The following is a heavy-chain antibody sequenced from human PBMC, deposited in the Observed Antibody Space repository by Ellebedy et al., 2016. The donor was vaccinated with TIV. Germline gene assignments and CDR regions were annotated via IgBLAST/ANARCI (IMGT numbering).Heavy chain of an antibody. J-gene: IGHJ4*02. CDR2: IGYDGTNE. Sequence: GESLKISCAASGFTIIDYDMDWVRQAPGKGLEWVATIGYDGTNEYFADSVKGRFTISRDNSKNTLYLQMNSLRAEDTAVYYCARSPPGGYNLFYFDYWGQGTLVTVSS. CDR1: GFTIIDYD. CDR3: ARSPPGGYNLFYFDY. V-gene: IGHV3-33*08. D-gene: IGHD5-24*01.